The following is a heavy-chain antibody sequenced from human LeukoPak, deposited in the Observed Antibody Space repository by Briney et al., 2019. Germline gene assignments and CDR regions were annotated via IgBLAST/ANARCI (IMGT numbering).Heavy chain of an antibody. V-gene: IGHV1-46*01. J-gene: IGHJ3*02. CDR3: ARERVFSRGSIAARPGGDAFDI. D-gene: IGHD6-6*01. CDR1: GYTFTGYY. CDR2: INPSSGST. Sequence: GASVKVSCKASGYTFTGYYMHWVRQAPGQGLEWMGIINPSSGSTSYAQKFQGRVTMTRDTSTSTVYMELSSLRSEDTAVYYCARERVFSRGSIAARPGGDAFDIWGQGTMVTVSS.